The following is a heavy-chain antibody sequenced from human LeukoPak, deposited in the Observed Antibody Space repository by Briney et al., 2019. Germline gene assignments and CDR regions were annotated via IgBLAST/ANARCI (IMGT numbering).Heavy chain of an antibody. CDR3: ARLVQYDYVWGSYRPGGFDP. Sequence: KPSETLSLTCTVSGDSISSSSYYWSWIRQPPGKGLEWIGEINHSGSTNYNPSLKSRVTISVDTSKNQFSLKLSSVTAADTAVYYCARLVQYDYVWGSYRPGGFDPWGQGTLVTVSS. CDR1: GDSISSSSYY. V-gene: IGHV4-39*07. J-gene: IGHJ5*02. D-gene: IGHD3-16*02. CDR2: INHSGST.